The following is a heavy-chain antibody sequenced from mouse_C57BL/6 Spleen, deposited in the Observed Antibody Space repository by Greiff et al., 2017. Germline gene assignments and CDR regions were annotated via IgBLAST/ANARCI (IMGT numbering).Heavy chain of an antibody. V-gene: IGHV5-4*01. J-gene: IGHJ3*01. Sequence: EVQGVESGGGLVKPGGSLKLSCAASGFTFSSYAMSWVRQTPEKRLEWVATISDGGSYTYYPDNVKGRFTISRDNAKNNLYLQMSHLKSEDTAMYYCAREDSNYVPFAYWGQGTLVTVSA. CDR3: AREDSNYVPFAY. CDR1: GFTFSSYA. CDR2: ISDGGSYT. D-gene: IGHD2-5*01.